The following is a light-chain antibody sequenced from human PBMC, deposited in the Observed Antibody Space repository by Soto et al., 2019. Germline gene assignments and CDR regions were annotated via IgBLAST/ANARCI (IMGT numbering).Light chain of an antibody. CDR2: SAS. Sequence: EIVMTQSPATLSVSPGERATLSCRASQSISSELAWYQQKPGQPPRLLIYSASTRATGVPARFTGSGSGSELTLTISGLQSEDFAVYYCQQGHNLPLTFGQGTRLEI. CDR3: QQGHNLPLT. V-gene: IGKV3-15*01. J-gene: IGKJ2*01. CDR1: QSISSE.